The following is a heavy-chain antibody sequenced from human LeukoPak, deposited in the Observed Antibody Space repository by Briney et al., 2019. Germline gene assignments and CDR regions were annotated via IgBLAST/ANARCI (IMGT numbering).Heavy chain of an antibody. J-gene: IGHJ4*02. Sequence: GGSLRLSCEVSGFAFGSEAMSWVRQSPARGLEWVASISPGGGTTYYADYMKDRFTISRDNSNNMLYVQMNSLRAEDTAVYYCAKVRSGSANWALRIFDNWGQGTLVTVSS. CDR3: AKVRSGSANWALRIFDN. CDR1: GFAFGSEA. V-gene: IGHV3-23*01. D-gene: IGHD1-1*01. CDR2: ISPGGGTT.